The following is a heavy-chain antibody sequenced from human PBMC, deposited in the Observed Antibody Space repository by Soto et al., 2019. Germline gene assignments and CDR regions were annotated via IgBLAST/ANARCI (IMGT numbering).Heavy chain of an antibody. CDR3: ARGAAADPFGY. J-gene: IGHJ4*02. V-gene: IGHV1-18*01. Sequence: QVQLVQSGAEVKTPGASVKVSCKASGYTFSNYAISWVRQAPGQGLEWMGWSSAFNGHTNYAQKFQGRVTMTTDTSTSTAYMELRSLTSVDTAVYYCARGAAADPFGYWGQGTLVTVSS. D-gene: IGHD6-13*01. CDR1: GYTFSNYA. CDR2: SSAFNGHT.